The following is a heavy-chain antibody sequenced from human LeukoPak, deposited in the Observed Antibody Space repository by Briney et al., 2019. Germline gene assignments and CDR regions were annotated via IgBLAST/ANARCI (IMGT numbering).Heavy chain of an antibody. D-gene: IGHD4-17*01. CDR3: ARGPNYGARVDYLDY. CDR2: IKQDGSER. Sequence: GGSLRLSCVASGFTFSSYFMSWVRQAPGRGLEWVAHIKQDGSERHYVDSVEGRFTLSRDDAKNSLYLQMNSLRVDDTAVYYCARGPNYGARVDYLDYWGQGTLVTVSS. CDR1: GFTFSSYF. V-gene: IGHV3-7*01. J-gene: IGHJ4*02.